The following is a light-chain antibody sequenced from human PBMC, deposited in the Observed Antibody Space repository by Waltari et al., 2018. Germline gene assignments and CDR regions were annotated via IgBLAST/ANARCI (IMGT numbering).Light chain of an antibody. CDR3: SSYTSSSTLWV. CDR2: DVS. V-gene: IGLV2-14*01. J-gene: IGLJ3*02. CDR1: SSDVGAYNL. Sequence: QSALTQPASVSGSPGQSITISCPGTSSDVGAYNLVSWYQQHPGKAPKLMIYDVSNRPSGVSNRFSGSKSGNTASLTISGLQAEDEADYYCSSYTSSSTLWVFGGGTKLTIL.